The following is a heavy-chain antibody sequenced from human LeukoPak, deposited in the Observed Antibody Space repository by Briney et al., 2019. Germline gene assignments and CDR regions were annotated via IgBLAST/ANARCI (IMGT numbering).Heavy chain of an antibody. J-gene: IGHJ6*03. D-gene: IGHD3-10*01. CDR2: IYTSGST. Sequence: SETLSLTCTVSGGSISSYYWSWIRQPAGKGLEWIGRIYTSGSTNYNPSLKSRVTMSVDTSKNQFSLKLSSVTAADTAVYYCARDSIEFGSGRDYYYYYYMDVWGKGTTVTISS. CDR1: GGSISSYY. CDR3: ARDSIEFGSGRDYYYYYYMDV. V-gene: IGHV4-4*07.